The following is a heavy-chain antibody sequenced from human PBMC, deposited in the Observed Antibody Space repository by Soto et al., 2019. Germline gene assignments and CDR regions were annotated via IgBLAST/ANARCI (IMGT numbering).Heavy chain of an antibody. CDR1: GYTFTSFY. CDR2: IKPSGGTT. CDR3: ARAGGYDSNFDY. Sequence: QVQLVQSGAGVKKPGASVKVSCKASGYTFTSFYIHWVRQAPGQGLEWMGVIKPSGGTTTSAQKFQGRVTMTSDTSTSTVYMDRSSLRSEDTAVYYCARAGGYDSNFDYWGQGTLVTVSS. J-gene: IGHJ4*02. V-gene: IGHV1-46*01. D-gene: IGHD5-12*01.